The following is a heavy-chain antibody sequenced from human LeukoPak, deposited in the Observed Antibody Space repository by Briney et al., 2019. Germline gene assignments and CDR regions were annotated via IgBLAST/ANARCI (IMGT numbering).Heavy chain of an antibody. D-gene: IGHD7-27*01. J-gene: IGHJ4*02. Sequence: SETLSLTCTVSGGSVSDYYWSWIRQSPGKGLEWIGYIYYTGTSYNPSLKSRVTISADTSRNQFSLNLSSVTAADTAVYYCASRKLGNDYWGQGTLVTVSS. CDR2: IYYTGT. CDR1: GGSVSDYY. V-gene: IGHV4-59*02. CDR3: ASRKLGNDY.